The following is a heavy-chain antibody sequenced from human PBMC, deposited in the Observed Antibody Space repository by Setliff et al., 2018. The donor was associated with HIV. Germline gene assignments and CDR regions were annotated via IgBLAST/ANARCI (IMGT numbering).Heavy chain of an antibody. CDR1: GYTFTSYG. D-gene: IGHD6-25*01. CDR2: ISGYNGNT. J-gene: IGHJ4*02. CDR3: ARPIAAAGIYYFDY. Sequence: GASVKVSCKASGYTFTSYGIRWVRQAPGQGRGWMGWISGYNGNTNHPQKLQGRVTMTTDTSTSTAYLELGSLRSDDTAVYFCARPIAAAGIYYFDYWGQGTLVTVSS. V-gene: IGHV1-18*01.